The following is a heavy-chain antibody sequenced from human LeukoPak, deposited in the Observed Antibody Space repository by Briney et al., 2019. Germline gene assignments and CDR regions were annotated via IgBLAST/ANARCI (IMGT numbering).Heavy chain of an antibody. CDR1: GGTFSSYA. D-gene: IGHD2-15*01. V-gene: IGHV1-69*05. CDR3: ARDEAAYCSGGSCYSVAFDI. J-gene: IGHJ3*02. Sequence: SVKVSCKASGGTFSSYAISWVRQAPGQGLEWMGGIIPIFGTANYAQKFQGRVTITTDESTSTAYMELSSLRSEDTAVYYCARDEAAYCSGGSCYSVAFDIWGQGTMVTVSS. CDR2: IIPIFGTA.